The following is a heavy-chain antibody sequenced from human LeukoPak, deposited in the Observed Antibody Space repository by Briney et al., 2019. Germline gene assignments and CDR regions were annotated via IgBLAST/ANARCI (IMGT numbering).Heavy chain of an antibody. CDR2: IYTSGST. CDR1: GGSISSDY. J-gene: IGHJ4*02. V-gene: IGHV4-4*07. Sequence: SETLSVTCTVSGGSISSDYWSWIRQPAGKGLEWIGRIYTSGSTNYNPSLKSRVTISVDKSKNQFSLKLSSVTAADTAVYYCARDRGRYPYYFDYWGKGTLVTVSS. D-gene: IGHD1-26*01. CDR3: ARDRGRYPYYFDY.